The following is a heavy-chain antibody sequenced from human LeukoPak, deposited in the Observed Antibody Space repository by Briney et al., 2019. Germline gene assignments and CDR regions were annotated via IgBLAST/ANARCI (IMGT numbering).Heavy chain of an antibody. J-gene: IGHJ5*02. CDR1: GYTFTSYA. Sequence: ASVKVSRKASGYTFTSYAMNWVRQAPGQGLEWMGWINTNTGNPTYAQGFTGRFVFSLDTSVSTAYLQISSLKAEDTAVYYCARDRIVVVPAAILSNWFDPWGQGTLVTVSS. D-gene: IGHD2-2*02. CDR2: INTNTGNP. V-gene: IGHV7-4-1*02. CDR3: ARDRIVVVPAAILSNWFDP.